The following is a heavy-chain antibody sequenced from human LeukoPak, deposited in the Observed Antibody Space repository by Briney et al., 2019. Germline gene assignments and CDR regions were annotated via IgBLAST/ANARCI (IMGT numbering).Heavy chain of an antibody. Sequence: PSETLSLTCAVSGGSISSSSYYWGWIPQPPGKGLEWIGSIYYSGSTYYNPSLKSRVTISVDTSKNQLSLKLSSVTAADTAVYYCARHRDCSSTSCYIRREDAFDIWGQGTMVTVSS. V-gene: IGHV4-39*01. J-gene: IGHJ3*02. CDR2: IYYSGST. CDR3: ARHRDCSSTSCYIRREDAFDI. D-gene: IGHD2-2*02. CDR1: GGSISSSSYY.